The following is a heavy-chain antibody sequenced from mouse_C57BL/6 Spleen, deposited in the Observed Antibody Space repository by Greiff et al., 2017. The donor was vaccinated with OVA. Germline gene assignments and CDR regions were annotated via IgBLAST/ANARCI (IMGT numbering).Heavy chain of an antibody. CDR2: IDPSDSET. Sequence: QVQLQQPGAELVRPGSSVKLSCKASGYTFTSYWMHWVKQRPIQGLEWIGNIDPSDSETHYNQKFKDKATLTVDKSSSTAYMQLSSLTSEDAAVYYCATNWDVDDYWGQGTTLTVSS. CDR1: GYTFTSYW. V-gene: IGHV1-52*01. CDR3: ATNWDVDDY. D-gene: IGHD4-1*02. J-gene: IGHJ2*01.